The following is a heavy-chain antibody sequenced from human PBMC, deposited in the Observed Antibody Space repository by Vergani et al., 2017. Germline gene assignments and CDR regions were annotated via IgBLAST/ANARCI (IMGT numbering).Heavy chain of an antibody. CDR3: ARYIGVVTAAFDI. CDR1: GFTVSSNY. V-gene: IGHV3-53*01. CDR2: IYSGGST. Sequence: EVQLVESGGGLIKPGGSLRLSCAASGFTVSSNYMSWVRQAPGKGLEWVSVIYSGGSTYYADSVKGRFTISRDNSKNTLYLQMNSLRAEDTAVYYCARYIGVVTAAFDIWGQGTMVTVSS. D-gene: IGHD3-3*01. J-gene: IGHJ3*02.